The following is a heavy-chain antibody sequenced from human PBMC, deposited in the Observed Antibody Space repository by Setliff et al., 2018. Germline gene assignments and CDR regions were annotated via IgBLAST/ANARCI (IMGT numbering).Heavy chain of an antibody. J-gene: IGHJ4*02. CDR1: GGSISGYY. CDR3: ARDLYCGGHCYQLFDS. V-gene: IGHV4-59*01. D-gene: IGHD2-21*02. CDR2: IHFSGNT. Sequence: SETLSLTCTVSGGSISGYYWNWIRQTPEMRLEWIGHIHFSGNTHFNPSLMSRVTMSVDTSKNQFSLNVKSVTAADTAVYYCARDLYCGGHCYQLFDSWGQGTLVTVSS.